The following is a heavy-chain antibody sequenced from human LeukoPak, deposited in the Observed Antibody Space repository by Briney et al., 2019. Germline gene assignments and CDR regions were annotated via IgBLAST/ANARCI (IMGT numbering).Heavy chain of an antibody. CDR2: IYYSGRT. D-gene: IGHD3-22*01. J-gene: IGHJ1*01. CDR1: GDSVSRSDSY. CDR3: ARRRYYDGSGYLE. Sequence: SETLSLTCSVSGDSVSRSDSYWDWIRQPPGKGLEWIGTIYYSGRTYYSPSLKSRVTMSVDPSNNQFSLNLRSVTAADTAVYYCARRRYYDGSGYLEWGQGTLLSVSS. V-gene: IGHV4-39*01.